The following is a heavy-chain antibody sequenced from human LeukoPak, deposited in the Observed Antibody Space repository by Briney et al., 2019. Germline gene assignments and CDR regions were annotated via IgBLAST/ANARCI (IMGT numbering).Heavy chain of an antibody. J-gene: IGHJ4*02. V-gene: IGHV4-39*07. CDR2: ISYSGST. Sequence: SETLSLTCTVSGGSISSTNNYWAWIRQPPGKGLEWIGSISYSGSTSYNLSLKRRVTMSIDTSKNHFSLRLSSMTAADTATYYCARSPSGSYPDWGQGTLVTVSS. CDR1: GGSISSTNNY. D-gene: IGHD1-26*01. CDR3: ARSPSGSYPD.